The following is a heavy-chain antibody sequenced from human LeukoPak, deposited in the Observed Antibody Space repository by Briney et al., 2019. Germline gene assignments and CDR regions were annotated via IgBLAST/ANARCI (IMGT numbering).Heavy chain of an antibody. D-gene: IGHD3-22*01. CDR1: GGSISSYY. CDR2: ISASGST. J-gene: IGHJ5*02. V-gene: IGHV4-4*07. CDR3: AREARDSRHLDL. Sequence: SETLSLTCNVSGGSISSYYWTWTRQSAGKGLEWIGRISASGSTNYNPSLKSRVTVSVDTSNNHFSLNLSSVTAADTAVNWCAREARDSRHLDLWGQGTLVTVSS.